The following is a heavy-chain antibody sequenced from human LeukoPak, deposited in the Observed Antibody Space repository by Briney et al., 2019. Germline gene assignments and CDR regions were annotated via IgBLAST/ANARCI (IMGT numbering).Heavy chain of an antibody. D-gene: IGHD5-24*01. CDR3: ARASKMATINAFDY. Sequence: ASVKVTCKASGYTFTGYYMHWVRQAPGQGLEWMGWINPNSGGTNYAQKFQGRVTMTRDTSISTAYMELSRLRSDDTAVYYCARASKMATINAFDYWGQGTLVTVSS. J-gene: IGHJ4*02. V-gene: IGHV1-2*02. CDR2: INPNSGGT. CDR1: GYTFTGYY.